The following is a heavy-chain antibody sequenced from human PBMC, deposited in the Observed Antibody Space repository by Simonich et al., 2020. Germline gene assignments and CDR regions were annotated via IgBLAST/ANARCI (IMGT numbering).Heavy chain of an antibody. D-gene: IGHD2-21*01. Sequence: QVQLVQSGAEVKKPGASVKVSCNASVYTFTGYYMHWVRQAPGQGLEGMGWSNPNSGGTNYAQKFQGRVTMTRDTSISTAYMELSRLRSDDTDVYYCARNGLVGILKAFDIWGQGTMVTVSS. V-gene: IGHV1-2*02. CDR2: SNPNSGGT. J-gene: IGHJ3*02. CDR1: VYTFTGYY. CDR3: ARNGLVGILKAFDI.